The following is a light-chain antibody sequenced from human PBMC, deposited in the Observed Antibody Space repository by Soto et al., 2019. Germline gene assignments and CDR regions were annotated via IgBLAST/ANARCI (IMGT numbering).Light chain of an antibody. CDR1: QSINTY. CDR2: AAS. J-gene: IGKJ4*01. Sequence: DIQMTQSPSTLSASVGDRVTITCRAGQSINTYLNWYQQKPGKAPKLLIYAASSLQSGVPSRFSGSGSGTDFTLTISSLQPEDFATYYCQQTYTTPLTFGGGTKVDIK. CDR3: QQTYTTPLT. V-gene: IGKV1-39*01.